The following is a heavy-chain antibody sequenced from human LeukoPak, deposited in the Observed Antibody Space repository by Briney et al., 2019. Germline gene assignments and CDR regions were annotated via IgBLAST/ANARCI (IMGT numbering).Heavy chain of an antibody. CDR2: IYYSGST. D-gene: IGHD3-10*01. Sequence: SETLSLTCTVSGGSISSYYWSWIRQPPGKGLEWIGYIYYSGSTNYNPSLKSRVTISVDTSKNQFSLKLSSVTAADTAVYYCARQGGDGSGDYYFDYWGQGTLVTVSS. CDR1: GGSISSYY. V-gene: IGHV4-59*08. CDR3: ARQGGDGSGDYYFDY. J-gene: IGHJ4*02.